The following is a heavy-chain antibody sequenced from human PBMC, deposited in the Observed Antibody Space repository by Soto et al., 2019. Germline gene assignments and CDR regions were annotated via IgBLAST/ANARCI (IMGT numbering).Heavy chain of an antibody. Sequence: QITLNESGPPVVRPTEPLTLTCRFSGFSLTTSGVGVGWVRQSPGKAPEWLALIYWDDDKRYSESLKSRLTITKDPSKNQVAPTVANLEPTDTATYYCAHRVLRTVFGLVTTTAIYFDFWGQGTPVAVSS. CDR3: AHRVLRTVFGLVTTTAIYFDF. J-gene: IGHJ4*02. CDR2: IYWDDDK. D-gene: IGHD3-3*01. V-gene: IGHV2-5*02. CDR1: GFSLTTSGVG.